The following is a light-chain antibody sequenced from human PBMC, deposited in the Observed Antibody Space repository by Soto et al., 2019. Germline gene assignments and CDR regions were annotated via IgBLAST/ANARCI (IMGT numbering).Light chain of an antibody. CDR3: QQYLTTPYT. CDR2: WAS. J-gene: IGKJ2*01. Sequence: DIVVTQSPDSPAVSLGERATINCKSSQSVLYSSNNKDYLAWYQQKPRQPPKLLIYWASARESGVPDRFSGSGSGTDFTLTISSLQAEDVAVYYCQQYLTTPYTFGQGTRLEIK. CDR1: QSVLYSSNNKDY. V-gene: IGKV4-1*01.